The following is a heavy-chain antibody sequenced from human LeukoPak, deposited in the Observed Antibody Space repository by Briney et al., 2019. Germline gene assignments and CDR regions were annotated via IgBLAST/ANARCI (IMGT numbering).Heavy chain of an antibody. V-gene: IGHV4-39*01. J-gene: IGHJ4*02. CDR1: GGSISSSGYY. Sequence: SETLSLTRTVSGGSISSSGYYLGWIRQPPRKGLEWVGNVYYSGSSYYSPSLKSRVTISVDTSNNHFSLKLSSVTAADTAVYYCARQGIAVAGYDYWGQGTLVTVSS. CDR3: ARQGIAVAGYDY. CDR2: VYYSGSS. D-gene: IGHD6-19*01.